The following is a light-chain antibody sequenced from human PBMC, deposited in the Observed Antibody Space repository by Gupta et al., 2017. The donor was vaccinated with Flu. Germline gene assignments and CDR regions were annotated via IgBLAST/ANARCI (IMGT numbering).Light chain of an antibody. Sequence: QSALTQPPSVSGTPRQRVVVSCTGSSSNVGASKDVDWYQPPPGTTPKPVIFGNDNLRQGGPDRFSGSKSGLSASLAITGLQSDDEAHYYCQSYDSILSGWIFGAGTKLTV. V-gene: IGLV1-40*01. J-gene: IGLJ2*01. CDR2: GND. CDR3: QSYDSILSGWI. CDR1: SSNVGASKD.